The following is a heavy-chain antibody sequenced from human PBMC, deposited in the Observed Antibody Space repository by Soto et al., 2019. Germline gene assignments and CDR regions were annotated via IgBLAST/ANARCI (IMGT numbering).Heavy chain of an antibody. CDR1: GFTFSSYE. CDR3: ARSWGVYCSSTSCYSPWFDP. J-gene: IGHJ5*02. D-gene: IGHD2-2*02. CDR2: ISSSGSTI. Sequence: GVALSLSCAASGFTFSSYEMNWVRQAPGKGLERVSAISSSGSTIYYADSVKGRFTISRDNAKNSLYLQMNSLRAEDTAVYYCARSWGVYCSSTSCYSPWFDPWGQGTLVTVSS. V-gene: IGHV3-48*03.